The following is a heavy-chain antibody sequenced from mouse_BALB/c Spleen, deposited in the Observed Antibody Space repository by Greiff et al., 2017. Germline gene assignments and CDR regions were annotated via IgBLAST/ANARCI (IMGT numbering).Heavy chain of an antibody. J-gene: IGHJ3*01. V-gene: IGHV1-54*01. D-gene: IGHD2-2*01. CDR3: ARSGGYDGFAY. Sequence: QVQLQQSGAELVRPGTSVKVSCKASGYAFTNYLIEWVQQRPGQGLEWIGVINPGSGGTNYNEKFKGKATLTADKSSSTAYMQLSSLTSDDSAVYFCARSGGYDGFAYWGQGTLVTVSA. CDR2: INPGSGGT. CDR1: GYAFTNYL.